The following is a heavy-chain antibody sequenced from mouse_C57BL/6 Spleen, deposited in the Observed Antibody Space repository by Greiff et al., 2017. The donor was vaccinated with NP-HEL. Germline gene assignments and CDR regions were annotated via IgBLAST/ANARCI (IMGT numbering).Heavy chain of an antibody. J-gene: IGHJ2*01. V-gene: IGHV1-64*01. CDR2: IHPNSGST. D-gene: IGHD2-10*02. CDR3: ASWYGNSYFDY. CDR1: GYTFTSYW. Sequence: QVQLQQPGAELVKPGASVKLSCKASGYTFTSYWMHWVKQRPGQGLEWIGMIHPNSGSTNYNEKFKSKATLTVDKSSSTAYMQLSSLTSEDSAVYYCASWYGNSYFDYWGQGTTLTVSS.